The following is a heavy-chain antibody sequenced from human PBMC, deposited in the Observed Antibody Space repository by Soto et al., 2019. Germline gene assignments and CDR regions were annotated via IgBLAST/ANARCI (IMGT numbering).Heavy chain of an antibody. Sequence: QVQLQESGPGLVKPSQTLSLTCTVSGDSMTTVDYYWTCIRQHPGQGLEWIGFISYSGSTYYSSSLKVRVAISADTSKNQFSLKRNSVTAADTAVYYCTRGDYWGQGTLVTVSS. V-gene: IGHV4-31*03. CDR3: TRGDY. CDR2: ISYSGST. J-gene: IGHJ4*02. CDR1: GDSMTTVDYY.